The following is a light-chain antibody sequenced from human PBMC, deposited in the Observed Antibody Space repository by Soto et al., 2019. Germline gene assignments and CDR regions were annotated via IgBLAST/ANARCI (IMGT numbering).Light chain of an antibody. CDR3: LQYGALPLT. CDR1: QSVHNNY. V-gene: IGKV3-20*01. J-gene: IGKJ4*01. CDR2: IAS. Sequence: EIVLTQSPGTLSLSPGERATLYCRASQSVHNNYLAWYQQRLGQPPRLVISIASNRATGISDRFSGSGSGTDFILTISRLEPEDSAVYYCLQYGALPLTFGGGTKVEI.